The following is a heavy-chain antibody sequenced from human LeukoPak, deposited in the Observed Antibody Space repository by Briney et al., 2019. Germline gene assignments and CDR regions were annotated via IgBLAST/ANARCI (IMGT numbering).Heavy chain of an antibody. V-gene: IGHV3-11*06. CDR1: GFTFSDYY. CDR2: ISSSSSYT. CDR3: ARDRGYCSSTSCYPHWFDP. J-gene: IGHJ5*02. D-gene: IGHD2-2*01. Sequence: PGGSLRLSCAASGFTFSDYYMSWIRQAPGKGLEWVSYISSSSSYTNYADSVKGRFTISRDNAKNSLYLQMNSLRAKDTAVYYCARDRGYCSSTSCYPHWFDPWGQGTLVTVSS.